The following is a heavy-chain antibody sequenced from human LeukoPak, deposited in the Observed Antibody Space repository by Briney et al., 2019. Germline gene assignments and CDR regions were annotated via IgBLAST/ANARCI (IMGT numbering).Heavy chain of an antibody. D-gene: IGHD2-15*01. CDR2: INHSGST. V-gene: IGHV4-34*01. J-gene: IGHJ4*02. Sequence: SETLSLTCAVYGGSFSGYYWSWIRQPPGKGLEWIGEINHSGSTNYNPSLKSRVTISVDTSKNQFSLKLSSVTAADTAVYHCARDGGIPGDYWGQGTLVTVSS. CDR3: ARDGGIPGDY. CDR1: GGSFSGYY.